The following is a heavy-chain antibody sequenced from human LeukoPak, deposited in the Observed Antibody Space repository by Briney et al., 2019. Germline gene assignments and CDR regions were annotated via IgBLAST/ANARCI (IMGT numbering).Heavy chain of an antibody. V-gene: IGHV1-2*02. CDR2: INPNSGGT. J-gene: IGHJ4*02. CDR3: ARDDFWNGYALDY. CDR1: GYTFTGYY. D-gene: IGHD3-3*01. Sequence: ASVKVSCTASGYTFTGYYMHWVRQAPGQGLEWMGWINPNSGGTNYAQKFQGRVTMTRDTSISTAYMELSRLRSDDTAVYYCARDDFWNGYALDYWGQGTLVTVSS.